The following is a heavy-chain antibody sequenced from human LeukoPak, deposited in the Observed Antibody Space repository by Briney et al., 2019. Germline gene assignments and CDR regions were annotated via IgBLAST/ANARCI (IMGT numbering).Heavy chain of an antibody. CDR3: ARGVNWIDP. Sequence: SETLSLTCTVSGGSISSYYWSWIRQPPGKGLEWIGYISYSGTTNYNPSLKSRVTISKDTSKNQFSLKLSSVTAADTAVYYCARGVNWIDPWGQGTLVTVSS. V-gene: IGHV4-59*01. D-gene: IGHD6-13*01. J-gene: IGHJ5*02. CDR2: ISYSGTT. CDR1: GGSISSYY.